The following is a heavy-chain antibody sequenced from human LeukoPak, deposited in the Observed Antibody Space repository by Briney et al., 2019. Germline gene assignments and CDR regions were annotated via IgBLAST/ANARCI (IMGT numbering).Heavy chain of an antibody. V-gene: IGHV3-48*04. D-gene: IGHD6-13*01. CDR1: GFTFSSYA. CDR2: ISSGSTTI. Sequence: QPGGSLRRSCAASGFTFSSYAMSWVRQAPGKGLEWVSYISSGSTTIYYADSVKGRFTISRDNAKNSLYLQMNSLRAEDTAVYFCARMWGSSWSYFDYWGQGTLVTVSS. CDR3: ARMWGSSWSYFDY. J-gene: IGHJ4*02.